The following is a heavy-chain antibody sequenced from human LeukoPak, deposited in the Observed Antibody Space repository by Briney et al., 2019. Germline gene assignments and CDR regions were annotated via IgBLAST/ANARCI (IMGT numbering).Heavy chain of an antibody. CDR3: ARARNDYDTSSFSALDY. J-gene: IGHJ4*02. CDR2: IRYDGSNI. CDR1: GFTFSSYG. V-gene: IGHV3-33*01. Sequence: PGRSLRLSCAASGFTFSSYGMHWVRQAPGKGLEWLAVIRYDGSNIYYADPVKGRFAISRDNSKNTLYLRINSLRAEDTAVYYCARARNDYDTSSFSALDYWGQGTLVTVSS. D-gene: IGHD3-22*01.